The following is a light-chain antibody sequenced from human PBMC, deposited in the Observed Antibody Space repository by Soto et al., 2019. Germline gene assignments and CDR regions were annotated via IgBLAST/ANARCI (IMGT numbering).Light chain of an antibody. J-gene: IGLJ3*02. CDR1: SGYVGTYSL. V-gene: IGLV2-23*01. CDR3: CSYSASFWV. CDR2: EGH. Sequence: QSALAQPASVSGSPGQSITISCTGASGYVGTYSLVSWYQQHPGKAPKVVIYEGHKRPSGVPDRFSGSTSVNTASLTISGLQTEDEADYYCCSYSASFWVFGGGTKLTVL.